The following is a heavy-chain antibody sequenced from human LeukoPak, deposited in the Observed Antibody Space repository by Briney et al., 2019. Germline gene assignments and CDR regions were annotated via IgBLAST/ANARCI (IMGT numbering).Heavy chain of an antibody. V-gene: IGHV4-39*07. CDR1: GGSISSSSYY. D-gene: IGHD3-9*01. CDR2: IYYSGST. CDR3: ARNNHDILTGFGYYYYYYYMDV. J-gene: IGHJ6*03. Sequence: SETLSLTCTVSGGSISSSSYYWGWIRQPPGKGLEWIGSIYYSGSTYYNPSLKSRVTISVDTSKNQFSLKLSSVTAADTAVYYCARNNHDILTGFGYYYYYYYMDVWGKGTTVTISS.